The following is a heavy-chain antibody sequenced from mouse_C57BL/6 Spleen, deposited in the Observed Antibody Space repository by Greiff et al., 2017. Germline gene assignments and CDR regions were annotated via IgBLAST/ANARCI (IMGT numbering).Heavy chain of an antibody. CDR2: IDPSDSYT. CDR1: GYTFTSYW. Sequence: QVQLQQPGAELVMPGASVKLSCKASGYTFTSYWMHWVKQRPGQGLEWIGEIDPSDSYTNYNQKFKGKSTLTVDKSSSTAYMQLSSLTSEDSAVYYCARRGIREDFDYWGQGTTLTVSS. D-gene: IGHD5-2*01. CDR3: ARRGIREDFDY. J-gene: IGHJ2*01. V-gene: IGHV1-69*01.